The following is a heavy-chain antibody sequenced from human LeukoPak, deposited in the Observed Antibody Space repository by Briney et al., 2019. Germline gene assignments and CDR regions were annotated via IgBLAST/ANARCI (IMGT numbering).Heavy chain of an antibody. CDR1: GYTFTSYG. J-gene: IGHJ5*02. Sequence: AAPVKVSCKASGYTFTSYGISWVRQAPGQGLEWMGWISAYNGNTNYAQKLQGRVTMTTDTSTSTAYMELRSLRSDDTAVYYCARADQYYYGSGSYWSGFDPWGQGTLVTVSS. D-gene: IGHD3-10*01. CDR3: ARADQYYYGSGSYWSGFDP. CDR2: ISAYNGNT. V-gene: IGHV1-18*01.